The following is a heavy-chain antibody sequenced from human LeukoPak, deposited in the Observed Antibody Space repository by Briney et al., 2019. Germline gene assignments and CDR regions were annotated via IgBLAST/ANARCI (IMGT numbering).Heavy chain of an antibody. Sequence: GGSLRLSCAASGFTFDDYGMSWVRQAPGKGLEWVSGINWNGGSTGYADSVKGRFTISRDNAKNSLYLQMNSLRAEDTALYYCAKQDTAIRGFAYWGQGTLVTVSS. V-gene: IGHV3-20*04. D-gene: IGHD5-18*01. J-gene: IGHJ4*02. CDR2: INWNGGST. CDR3: AKQDTAIRGFAY. CDR1: GFTFDDYG.